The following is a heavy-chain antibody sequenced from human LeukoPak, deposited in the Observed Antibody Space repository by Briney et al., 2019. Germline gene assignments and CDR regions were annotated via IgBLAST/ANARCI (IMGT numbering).Heavy chain of an antibody. CDR2: ISASGGST. CDR1: GFTLSSYA. D-gene: IGHD3-10*01. J-gene: IGHJ6*03. Sequence: GGSLRLSCAASGFTLSSYATSRVRQAPGKGLEWVSSISASGGSTNYADSVKGRFTISRDNSKNTVYLQMNSLRAEDTAVYYCARVMKGSERLTMVRGVIIKTAGLYYMDVWGKGTTVTVSS. V-gene: IGHV3-23*01. CDR3: ARVMKGSERLTMVRGVIIKTAGLYYMDV.